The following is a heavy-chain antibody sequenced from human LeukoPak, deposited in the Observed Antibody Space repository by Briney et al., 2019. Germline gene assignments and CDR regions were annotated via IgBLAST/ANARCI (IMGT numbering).Heavy chain of an antibody. CDR3: ARDKLTGDSYFDS. V-gene: IGHV3-21*04. CDR2: ISTGGDNT. D-gene: IGHD7-27*01. J-gene: IGHJ4*02. CDR1: GFTFSRYA. Sequence: KSGGSLRLSCAASGFTFSRYAMNWVRQAPEKGLEWVSYISTGGDNTFYADSLKGRFTVSRDNAKNSLYLQLNSLRAEDTAVYYCARDKLTGDSYFDSWGQGTLVTVSS.